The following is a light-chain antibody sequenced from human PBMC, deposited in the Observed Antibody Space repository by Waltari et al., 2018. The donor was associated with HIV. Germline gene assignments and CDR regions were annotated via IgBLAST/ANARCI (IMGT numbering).Light chain of an antibody. CDR2: DNN. CDR1: SSNIGNKY. Sequence: SVLTQPPSVSAAPGQKVTISCSGSSSNIGNKYMSWFQQLPGAAPRFLIYDNNQRPSGVPDRFSGSRSGTSATLGVSGLQPGDEADYYCGTWDTSLDAGVFGGGTKLTVL. V-gene: IGLV1-51*01. CDR3: GTWDTSLDAGV. J-gene: IGLJ3*02.